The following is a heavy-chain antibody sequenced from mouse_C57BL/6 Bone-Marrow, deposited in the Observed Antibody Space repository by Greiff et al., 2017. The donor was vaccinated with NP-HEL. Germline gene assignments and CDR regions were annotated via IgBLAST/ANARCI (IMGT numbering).Heavy chain of an antibody. CDR1: GFTFSDYY. CDR3: ARRSTVVPYWYFDV. J-gene: IGHJ1*03. CDR2: ISNGGGST. V-gene: IGHV5-12*01. D-gene: IGHD1-1*01. Sequence: EVKLMESGGGLVQPGGSLKLSCAASGFTFSDYYMYWVRQTPEQRLEWVAFISNGGGSTYYPDTVKGRFTISRDNDKNTLYLQMSRLKSEDTAMDYCARRSTVVPYWYFDVWGTGTTVTVSS.